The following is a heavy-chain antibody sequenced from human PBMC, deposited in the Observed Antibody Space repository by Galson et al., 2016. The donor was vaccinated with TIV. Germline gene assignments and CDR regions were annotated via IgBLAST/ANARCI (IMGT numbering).Heavy chain of an antibody. CDR3: ARAAPRLVGTIDH. CDR2: IDWDDDR. Sequence: PALVKPTQTLTLTCSFSGFSLSANAMCVSWIRQPPGKALEWLARIDWDDDRYFSTSLRTRLTISKDTSKNQVVLTMTNMDPLDTATYYCARAAPRLVGTIDHWGQGILVSVSS. J-gene: IGHJ4*02. V-gene: IGHV2-70*11. D-gene: IGHD1-1*01. CDR1: GFSLSANAMC.